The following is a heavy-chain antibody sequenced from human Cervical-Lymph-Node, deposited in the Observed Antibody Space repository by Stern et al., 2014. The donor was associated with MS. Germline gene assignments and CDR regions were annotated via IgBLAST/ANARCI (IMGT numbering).Heavy chain of an antibody. D-gene: IGHD3-22*01. V-gene: IGHV3-21*01. J-gene: IGHJ4*02. CDR1: GFTFSSYS. Sequence: EVQLVESGGGLVKPGGSLRLSCAASGFTFSSYSMNWVRQPPGKGLEWGSSISSSSSYIYYADSVNGRFTISSDNDKTFMYLQMNSLRAEDTAVYYCASRGPYYYDSSGYSLGPYFDYWGQGTLVTVSS. CDR3: ASRGPYYYDSSGYSLGPYFDY. CDR2: ISSSSSYI.